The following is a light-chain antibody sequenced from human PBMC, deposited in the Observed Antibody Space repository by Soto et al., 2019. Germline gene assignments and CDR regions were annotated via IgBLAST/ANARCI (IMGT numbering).Light chain of an antibody. Sequence: QSVLTQPPSVSAAPAQKVTISCSGSTSNIGNNYVSWYQQLPGTAPRLLIYDNHMRPSGIPDRFSGSKSGTSATLGITGLQTGDEADYYCGTWDSRMSVWVFGGGTQLTVL. J-gene: IGLJ7*01. CDR3: GTWDSRMSVWV. CDR1: TSNIGNNY. V-gene: IGLV1-51*01. CDR2: DNH.